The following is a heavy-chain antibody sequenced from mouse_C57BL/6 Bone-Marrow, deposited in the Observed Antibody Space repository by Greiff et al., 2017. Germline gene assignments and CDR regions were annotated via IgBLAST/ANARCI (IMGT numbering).Heavy chain of an antibody. V-gene: IGHV1-55*01. Sequence: QVQLQQPGAELVKPGASVKMSCKASGYTFTSYWITWVKQRPGQGLEWIGDIYPGSGSTNYNEKFKSKATLTVDTSSSSDYMQLSSLTSEDSAVYYCARWDDDHYYAMDYWGQGTSVTVSS. D-gene: IGHD2-3*01. J-gene: IGHJ4*01. CDR2: IYPGSGST. CDR3: ARWDDDHYYAMDY. CDR1: GYTFTSYW.